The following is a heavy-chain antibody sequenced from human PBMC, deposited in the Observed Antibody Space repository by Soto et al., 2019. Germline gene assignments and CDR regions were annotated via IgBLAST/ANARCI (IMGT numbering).Heavy chain of an antibody. CDR1: GVSISSGGYY. Sequence: TLSLTCPVSGVSISSGGYYWSWIRQHPGKGLEWIGYIYYSGSTYYNPSLKSRVTISVDTSKKQFSLKLSSVTAADTAVYYCARGKYGDYDYWGQGTPVTVYS. D-gene: IGHD4-17*01. CDR3: ARGKYGDYDY. J-gene: IGHJ4*02. V-gene: IGHV4-31*03. CDR2: IYYSGST.